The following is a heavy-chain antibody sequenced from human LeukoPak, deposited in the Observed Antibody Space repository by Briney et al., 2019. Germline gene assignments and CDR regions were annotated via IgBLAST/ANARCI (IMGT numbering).Heavy chain of an antibody. CDR1: GGSISSYY. V-gene: IGHV4-59*01. D-gene: IGHD3-9*01. Sequence: PSETLSLTCTVSGGSISSYYWSWIRQPPGKGLGWIGYIYYSGSTNYNPSLKSRVTISVDTSKNQFSLKLSSVTAADTAVYYCARSLRYFDWLAGFDPWGQGTLVTVSS. CDR3: ARSLRYFDWLAGFDP. CDR2: IYYSGST. J-gene: IGHJ5*02.